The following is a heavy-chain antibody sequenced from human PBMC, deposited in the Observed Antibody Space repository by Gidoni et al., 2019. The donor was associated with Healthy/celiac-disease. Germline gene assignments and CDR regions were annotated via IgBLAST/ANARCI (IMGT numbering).Heavy chain of an antibody. CDR1: GFTFDDYA. D-gene: IGHD2-2*02. J-gene: IGHJ6*03. CDR3: AKEIHHCSSTSCYTADVLDYYYMDV. Sequence: EVQLVESGGGLVQPGRSLRLSCAASGFTFDDYAMHWVRQAPGKGLEWVSGISWNSGSIGYADSVKGRFTISRDNAKNSLYLQMNSLRAEDTALYYCAKEIHHCSSTSCYTADVLDYYYMDVWGKGTTVTVSS. V-gene: IGHV3-9*01. CDR2: ISWNSGSI.